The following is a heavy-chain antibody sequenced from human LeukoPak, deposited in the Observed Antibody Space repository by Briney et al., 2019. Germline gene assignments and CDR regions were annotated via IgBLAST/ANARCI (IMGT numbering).Heavy chain of an antibody. CDR2: MNPNSGNT. D-gene: IGHD4-17*01. Sequence: ASVKVSCKASGYTFTSYDINWVRQATGQGLEWMGWMNPNSGNTGYAQKFQGRVTITRNTSISTAYMELSSLRSEDTAVYYCATGMTTVAFDYWGQGTLVTVSS. V-gene: IGHV1-8*03. CDR3: ATGMTTVAFDY. CDR1: GYTFTSYD. J-gene: IGHJ4*02.